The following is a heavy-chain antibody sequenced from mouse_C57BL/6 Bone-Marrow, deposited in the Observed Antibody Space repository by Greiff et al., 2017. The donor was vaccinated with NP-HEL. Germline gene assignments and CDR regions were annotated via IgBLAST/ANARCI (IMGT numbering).Heavy chain of an antibody. V-gene: IGHV5-6*02. Sequence: EVNLVESGGDLVKPGGSLKLSCAASGFTFSSYGMSWVRQTPDKRLEWVATISSGGSYTYYPDSVKGRFTISRDNAKNTLYLQMSSLKSEDTALYYCASRLRRRTWFAYWGQGTLVTVSA. CDR3: ASRLRRRTWFAY. J-gene: IGHJ3*01. CDR1: GFTFSSYG. CDR2: ISSGGSYT. D-gene: IGHD2-12*01.